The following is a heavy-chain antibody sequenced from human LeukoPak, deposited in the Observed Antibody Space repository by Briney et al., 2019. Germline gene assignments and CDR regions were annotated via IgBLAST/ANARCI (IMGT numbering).Heavy chain of an antibody. J-gene: IGHJ4*02. D-gene: IGHD2/OR15-2a*01. V-gene: IGHV3-23*01. CDR2: ISGSGRST. CDR1: RFTFTNYA. Sequence: GGSLRLSCAASRFTFTNYAMSWVRQAPGKGLEWVSAISGSGRSTSYADSVKGRFTISRDNSKNTLFLQMNSLRAEDTALYYCAKTSDQLLYSKFDFWGQGTLVTVSS. CDR3: AKTSDQLLYSKFDF.